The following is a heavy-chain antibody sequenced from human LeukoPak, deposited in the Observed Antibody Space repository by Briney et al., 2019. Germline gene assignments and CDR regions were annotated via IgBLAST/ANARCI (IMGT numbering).Heavy chain of an antibody. D-gene: IGHD2/OR15-2a*01. V-gene: IGHV3-9*01. CDR3: VSFYETY. J-gene: IGHJ4*02. CDR2: ISWYSDNI. Sequence: GGSLRLSCAASGFTFDEYVMHWVRQAPGKGLEWVAGISWYSDNIDYTDSVKGRFTISKDNAKNTVYLQMNSLRAEDTAVYYCVSFYETYWGRGTLVTVSS. CDR1: GFTFDEYV.